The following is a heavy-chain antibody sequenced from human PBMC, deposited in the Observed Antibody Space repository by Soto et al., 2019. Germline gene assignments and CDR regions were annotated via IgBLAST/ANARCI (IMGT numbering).Heavy chain of an antibody. V-gene: IGHV3-30*18. CDR2: ISYDGSNK. CDR3: ANTRILDDSSGWQTFDY. CDR1: GFTFSSYG. Sequence: PGGSLRLSCAASGFTFSSYGMHWVRQAPGKGLEWVAVISYDGSNKYYADSVKGRFTISRDNSKNTLYLQMNSLRAEDTAVYYCANTRILDDSSGWQTFDYWGQGTLVTVPQ. D-gene: IGHD6-19*01. J-gene: IGHJ4*02.